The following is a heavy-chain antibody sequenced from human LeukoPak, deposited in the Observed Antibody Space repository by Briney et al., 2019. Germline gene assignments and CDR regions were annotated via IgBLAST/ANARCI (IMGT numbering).Heavy chain of an antibody. CDR3: AKEHDSDYDDYYFDY. Sequence: PGGSLRLSCAGSGFTFSSYDMNWVRQAPGKGLEWLAYISTSSRTIYYADSVKGRFTISRNNSKNTLYLQMNSLRAEDTAVYYCAKEHDSDYDDYYFDYWGQGTLVTVSS. J-gene: IGHJ4*02. CDR2: ISTSSRTI. D-gene: IGHD4-17*01. V-gene: IGHV3-48*01. CDR1: GFTFSSYD.